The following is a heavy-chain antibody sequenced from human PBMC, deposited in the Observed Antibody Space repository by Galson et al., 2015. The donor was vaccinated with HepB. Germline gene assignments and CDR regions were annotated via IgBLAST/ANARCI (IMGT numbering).Heavy chain of an antibody. Sequence: CAISGDSVSSNTASWNWIRQSPSRGLEWLGRTYYRSKWYYDYAVAVKSRITIVPDTSNNQFSLQLNSVTPEDTALYYCARDFDYWGQGTLVTVSS. CDR3: ARDFDY. J-gene: IGHJ4*02. V-gene: IGHV6-1*01. CDR2: TYYRSKWYY. CDR1: GDSVSSNTAS.